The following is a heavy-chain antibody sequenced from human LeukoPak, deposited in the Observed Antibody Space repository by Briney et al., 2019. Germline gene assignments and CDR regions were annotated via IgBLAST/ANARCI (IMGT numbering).Heavy chain of an antibody. V-gene: IGHV4-59*01. CDR3: ARGSAAMIIWLDY. CDR1: GGSISSYY. Sequence: PSETLSLTCTVSGGSISSYYWSWIRQPPGKGLEWIGYVYNSGSTNYNTSLKSRVTISVDTSKNQFSLKLSSVTAADTAMYYCARGSAAMIIWLDYWGQGTLVTVSS. J-gene: IGHJ4*02. CDR2: VYNSGST. D-gene: IGHD5-18*01.